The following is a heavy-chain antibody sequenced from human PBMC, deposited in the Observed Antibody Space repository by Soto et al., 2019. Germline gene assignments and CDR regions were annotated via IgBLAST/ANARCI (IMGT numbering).Heavy chain of an antibody. CDR3: AAESRHYDSSGYSDY. V-gene: IGHV1-2*04. D-gene: IGHD3-22*01. CDR1: GYTFTGYY. J-gene: IGHJ4*02. CDR2: INPNSGGT. Sequence: ASVKVSCKASGYTFTGYYMHWVRQAPGQGLEWMGWINPNSGGTNYAQKFQGWVTITRDMSTSTAYMELSSLRSEDTAVYYCAAESRHYDSSGYSDYRGQGTLVTVSS.